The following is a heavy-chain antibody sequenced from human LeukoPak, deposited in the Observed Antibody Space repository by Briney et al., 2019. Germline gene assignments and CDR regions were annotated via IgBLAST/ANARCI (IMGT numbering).Heavy chain of an antibody. J-gene: IGHJ1*01. V-gene: IGHV4-59*09. CDR2: IYHSGST. CDR3: ARGGAARLHFQN. Sequence: ELIGYIYHSGSTNYNPSLQSRVTISVDTSKNQFSLNLNSVTAADTAVYYCARGGAARLHFQNWGQGTLVTVSS. D-gene: IGHD6-6*01.